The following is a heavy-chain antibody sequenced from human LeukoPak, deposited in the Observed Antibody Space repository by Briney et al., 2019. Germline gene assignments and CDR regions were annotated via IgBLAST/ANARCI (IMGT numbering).Heavy chain of an antibody. Sequence: PGRSLRLSCAASGFTFDNYAMHWVRQAPGKGLEWVSGISWNSDSMGYADSVKGRFTISRDNAKNSLYLQMNSLRAEDTAVYYCARGLTIEHWFDPWGQGTLVTVSS. D-gene: IGHD3-10*01. V-gene: IGHV3-9*01. CDR1: GFTFDNYA. CDR2: ISWNSDSM. J-gene: IGHJ5*02. CDR3: ARGLTIEHWFDP.